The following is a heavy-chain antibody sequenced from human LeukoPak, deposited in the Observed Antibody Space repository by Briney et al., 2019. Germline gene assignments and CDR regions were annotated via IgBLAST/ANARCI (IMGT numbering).Heavy chain of an antibody. V-gene: IGHV3-23*01. CDR3: AKDSFSTR. D-gene: IGHD2-2*01. CDR1: GFTFSSDS. CDR2: ISNSGVST. Sequence: PGGSLRLSCAASGFTFSSDSMTWVREAPGKGLEWVSTISNSGVSTFYADPVKGRFTISRDNSKNTLYLHMNRLSAEQTTVYYCAKDSFSTRWGQGDLVSVSS. J-gene: IGHJ4*02.